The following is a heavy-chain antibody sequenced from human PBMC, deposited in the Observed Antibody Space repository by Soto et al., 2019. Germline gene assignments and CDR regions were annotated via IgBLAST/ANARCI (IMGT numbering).Heavy chain of an antibody. V-gene: IGHV4-34*01. Sequence: PSETLSLTCAVYGGSFSGYFWSWIRQPPGKGLEWIGEINHSGSTNYNPSLKSRVTISIDTSKNQFSLKLSSVTAADTAVYYCARGRGYSGYLGGYWGQGTLVTVSS. CDR1: GGSFSGYF. CDR3: ARGRGYSGYLGGY. J-gene: IGHJ4*02. CDR2: INHSGST. D-gene: IGHD5-12*01.